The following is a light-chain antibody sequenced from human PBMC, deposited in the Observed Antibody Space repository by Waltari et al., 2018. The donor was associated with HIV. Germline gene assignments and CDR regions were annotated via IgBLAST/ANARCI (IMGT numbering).Light chain of an antibody. CDR1: KLGDKY. CDR3: EAWDSTTVT. Sequence: SYEVTQPPSVSVSPGQTASVTCSGDKLGDKYSSWYQQKPGQSPVLVSYQDTKRPAGIPERFSGSNSGNTATLTMSGTQAVDEADYYCEAWDSTTVTFGGGTKLTVL. J-gene: IGLJ2*01. V-gene: IGLV3-1*01. CDR2: QDT.